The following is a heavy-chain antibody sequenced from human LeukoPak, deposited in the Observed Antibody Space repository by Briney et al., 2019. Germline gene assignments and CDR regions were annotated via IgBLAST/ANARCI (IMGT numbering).Heavy chain of an antibody. CDR2: IYYSGST. CDR1: GGSISSSSYY. Sequence: PSETLSLTCTVSGGSISSSSYYWGWIRQPPGKGLEWIGSIYYSGSTYYNPSLKSRVTISVDTSKNQFSLKLSSVTAADTAVYYCARLQGSSWYRFHDYYYYMDVWGKGTTVTISS. J-gene: IGHJ6*03. V-gene: IGHV4-39*01. D-gene: IGHD6-13*01. CDR3: ARLQGSSWYRFHDYYYYMDV.